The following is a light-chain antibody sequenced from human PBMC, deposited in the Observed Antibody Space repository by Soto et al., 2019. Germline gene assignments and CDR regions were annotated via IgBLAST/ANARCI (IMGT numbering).Light chain of an antibody. J-gene: IGKJ2*01. CDR3: HQFGSSPPAIT. CDR1: QSVSTRY. CDR2: GAS. V-gene: IGKV3-20*01. Sequence: ESMLTQSPGTLSLSPGERATHSCRASQSVSTRYLAWYQQKPGQAPRLLIYGASIRATGIPDRFSGSGSGTDFTLTISRLEPEDFAVYYCHQFGSSPPAITFGQGTKLEI.